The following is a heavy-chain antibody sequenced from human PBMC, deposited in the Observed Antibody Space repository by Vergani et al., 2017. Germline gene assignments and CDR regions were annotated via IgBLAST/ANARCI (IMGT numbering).Heavy chain of an antibody. D-gene: IGHD3-22*01. CDR2: IHYDGSHK. V-gene: IGHV3-30*02. J-gene: IGHJ4*02. CDR1: GFTFTSFG. Sequence: QVQLVESGGGVVQSGGSLRLSCAASGFTFTSFGMHWVRQAPGKGLEWVAFIHYDGSHKYYVDSVKGRFTISRDDSKNTLYLQMNSLRAEDTAVYYCARLSYDTTPDLHGGYDCWGQGTLVSVSS. CDR3: ARLSYDTTPDLHGGYDC.